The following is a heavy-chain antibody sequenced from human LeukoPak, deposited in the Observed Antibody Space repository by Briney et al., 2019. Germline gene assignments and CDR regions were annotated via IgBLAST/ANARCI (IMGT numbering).Heavy chain of an antibody. V-gene: IGHV1-46*01. J-gene: IGHJ4*02. Sequence: ASVKVSCKASGYTFTSYYMHWVRQAPGQGLEWMGVINPSGGSTSYAQKFQGRVTMTRDTSTSTVYMELSSLRSEDTAVYYCARDFYCSSTGCYFAYDYWGQGTLVTVSS. CDR3: ARDFYCSSTGCYFAYDY. CDR1: GYTFTSYY. D-gene: IGHD2-2*01. CDR2: INPSGGST.